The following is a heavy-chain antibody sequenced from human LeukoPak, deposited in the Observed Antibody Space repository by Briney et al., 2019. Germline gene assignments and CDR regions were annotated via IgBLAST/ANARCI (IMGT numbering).Heavy chain of an antibody. V-gene: IGHV1-18*01. J-gene: IGHJ6*03. CDR1: GGTFTSCG. Sequence: ASVKVCCKASGGTFTSCGITWVRQAPGHGLEWMGWISAYNGNTNYAQKLQGRVTMTTDTSTSTAYMELRSLRSDDTAVYYCALNYYYYYMDVWGKGTTVTVSS. CDR2: ISAYNGNT. CDR3: ALNYYYYYMDV.